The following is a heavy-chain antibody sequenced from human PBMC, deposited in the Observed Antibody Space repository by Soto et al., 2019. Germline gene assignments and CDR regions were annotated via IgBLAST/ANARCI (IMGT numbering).Heavy chain of an antibody. CDR3: ARDFSRSTGSYYYYGMDV. CDR1: GFTFSSYW. CDR2: IKQDGSEK. V-gene: IGHV3-7*03. D-gene: IGHD2-2*01. J-gene: IGHJ6*02. Sequence: GGSLRLSCAASGFTFSSYWMSWVRQAPGKGLEWVANIKQDGSEKYYVDSVKGRFTISRDNAKNSLYLQMNSLRAEDTAVYYCARDFSRSTGSYYYYGMDVWGQGTTVTVSS.